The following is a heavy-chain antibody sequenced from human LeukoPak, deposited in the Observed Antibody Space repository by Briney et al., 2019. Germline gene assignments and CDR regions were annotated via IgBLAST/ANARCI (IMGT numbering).Heavy chain of an antibody. CDR2: VHYSGSS. CDR1: GGSVSSSSYF. D-gene: IGHD1-26*01. J-gene: IGHJ5*02. V-gene: IGHV4-39*07. CDR3: ARVHYPINWFDP. Sequence: SETLSLTCTVSGGSVSSSSYFWGWIRQPPGKGLEWIGSVHYSGSSYYRPSLKSRVTISVDTSKNQFSLRLSSVTAADTAVYYCARVHYPINWFDPWGQGTLVTVSS.